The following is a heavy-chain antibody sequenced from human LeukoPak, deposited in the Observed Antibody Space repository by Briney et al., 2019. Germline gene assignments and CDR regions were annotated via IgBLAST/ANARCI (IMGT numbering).Heavy chain of an antibody. J-gene: IGHJ6*03. CDR2: INSDGSST. Sequence: GGSLRLSCAASGFTFSSYWMHWVRQAPGKGLVWVSRINSDGSSTSYADSVKGRFTISRDNAKNTLYLQMNSRRAEDTAVYYCARAGCSSTSCYPYYYYYYMDVWGKGTTVSVS. CDR3: ARAGCSSTSCYPYYYYYYMDV. D-gene: IGHD2-2*01. CDR1: GFTFSSYW. V-gene: IGHV3-74*01.